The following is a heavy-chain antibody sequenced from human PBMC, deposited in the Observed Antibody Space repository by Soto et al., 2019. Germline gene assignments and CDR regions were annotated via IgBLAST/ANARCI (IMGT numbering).Heavy chain of an antibody. Sequence: LRLSCAASGFTFSSYAMHWVRQAPGKGLEWVAVISYDGSNKYYADSVKGRFTISRDNSKNTLYLQMNSLRAEDTAVYYCARDGTDHDAFDIWGQGTMVTVSS. CDR3: ARDGTDHDAFDI. J-gene: IGHJ3*02. CDR2: ISYDGSNK. V-gene: IGHV3-30-3*01. CDR1: GFTFSSYA. D-gene: IGHD6-13*01.